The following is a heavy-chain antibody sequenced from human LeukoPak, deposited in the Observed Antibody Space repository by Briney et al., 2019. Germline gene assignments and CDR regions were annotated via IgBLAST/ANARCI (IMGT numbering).Heavy chain of an antibody. V-gene: IGHV3-7*01. CDR2: IKQDGREK. Sequence: GGSLRLSCAASGFTSSKYSMSWVRHAPGKGRGWVANIKQDGREKYYVDSLKGRFTISRDNAKNSPYLQMTSLRAEDTAVYYCAKNKWNYDYWGQGTLVTVSS. J-gene: IGHJ4*02. D-gene: IGHD1-7*01. CDR3: AKNKWNYDY. CDR1: GFTSSKYS.